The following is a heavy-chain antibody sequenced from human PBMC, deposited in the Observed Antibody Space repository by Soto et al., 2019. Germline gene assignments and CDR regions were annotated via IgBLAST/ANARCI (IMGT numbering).Heavy chain of an antibody. J-gene: IGHJ4*02. CDR3: AKDRVDTAMVYYFDY. CDR2: ISGSGGST. V-gene: IGHV3-23*01. Sequence: SCAASGFTFSSYAMSWARQAPGKGLEWVSAISGSGGSTYYADSVKGRFTISRDNSKNTLYLQMNSLRAEDTAVYYCAKDRVDTAMVYYFDYWGQGTLVTVSS. CDR1: GFTFSSYA. D-gene: IGHD5-18*01.